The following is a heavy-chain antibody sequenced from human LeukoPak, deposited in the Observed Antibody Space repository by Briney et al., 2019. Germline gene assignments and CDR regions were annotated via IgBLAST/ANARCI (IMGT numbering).Heavy chain of an antibody. J-gene: IGHJ3*02. Sequence: SETLSLTCTVSGGSISSYYWSWIRQPPGKGLEWIGYIYHSGSTYYNPSLKSRVTISVDRSKNQFSLKLSSVTAADTAVYYCARVPLWFGESNGAFDIWGQGTMVTVSS. CDR3: ARVPLWFGESNGAFDI. V-gene: IGHV4-59*12. D-gene: IGHD3-10*01. CDR2: IYHSGST. CDR1: GGSISSYY.